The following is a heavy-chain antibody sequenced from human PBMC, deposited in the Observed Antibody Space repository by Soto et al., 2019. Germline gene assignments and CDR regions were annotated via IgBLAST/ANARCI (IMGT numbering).Heavy chain of an antibody. CDR3: ARANSNGGRGGFDY. J-gene: IGHJ4*02. V-gene: IGHV4-30-2*01. CDR2: IYHSGST. D-gene: IGHD4-4*01. CDR1: GGSISSGGYS. Sequence: SETLSLTSAVSGGSISSGGYSWSWIRQPPGKGLEWIGYIYHSGSTYYNPSLKSRVTISVDRSKNQFSLKLSSVTAADTAVYYCARANSNGGRGGFDYWGQGTLVTVSS.